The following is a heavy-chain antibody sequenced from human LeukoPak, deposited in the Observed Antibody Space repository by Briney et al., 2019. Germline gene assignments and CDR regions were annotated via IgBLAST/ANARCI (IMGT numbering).Heavy chain of an antibody. CDR2: IYPGDSDT. D-gene: IGHD3-10*01. J-gene: IGHJ4*01. Sequence: KGGESLKISCKGSGYSFTSYWIGWVRQMPGKGLEWMGIIYPGDSDTRYSPSFQGQVTISADKSISTAYLQWSSLKASDTAMYYCARLELYYYGSGSYPPPDYWGQEPWSPSPQ. V-gene: IGHV5-51*01. CDR3: ARLELYYYGSGSYPPPDY. CDR1: GYSFTSYW.